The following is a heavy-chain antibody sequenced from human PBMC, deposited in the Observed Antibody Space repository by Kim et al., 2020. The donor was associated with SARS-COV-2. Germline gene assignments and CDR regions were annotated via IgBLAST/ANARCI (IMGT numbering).Heavy chain of an antibody. Sequence: ASVKVSCKASGYTFSTYGITWVRQAPGQGLEWMGWIDTSNGNINYAHSLQGRLTMTADTSTNTAYMELRSLRYDDTALYFCARSPLDDYTNYSFDYWGQGTLVTVSS. CDR3: ARSPLDDYTNYSFDY. CDR2: IDTSNGNI. CDR1: GYTFSTYG. J-gene: IGHJ4*02. D-gene: IGHD4-4*01. V-gene: IGHV1-18*01.